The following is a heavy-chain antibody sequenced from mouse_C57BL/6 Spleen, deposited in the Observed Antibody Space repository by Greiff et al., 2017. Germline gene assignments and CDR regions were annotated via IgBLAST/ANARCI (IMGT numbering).Heavy chain of an antibody. J-gene: IGHJ3*01. D-gene: IGHD3-2*02. V-gene: IGHV1-22*01. CDR3: ARGRDSSGYGFAY. CDR2: INPNNGGT. CDR1: GYTFTDYN. Sequence: VQLKESGPELVKPGASVKMSCKASGYTFTDYNMHWVKQSHGKSLEWIGYINPNNGGTSYNQKFKGKATLTVNKSSSTAYMELRSLTSEDSAVYYCARGRDSSGYGFAYWGQGTLVTVSA.